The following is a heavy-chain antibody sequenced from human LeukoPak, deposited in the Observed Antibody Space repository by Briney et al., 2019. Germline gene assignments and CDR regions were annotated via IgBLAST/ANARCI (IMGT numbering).Heavy chain of an antibody. CDR1: GGSLSSYY. CDR3: ARDRVAAAGKGLYYYYGMDV. CDR2: IYYSGST. D-gene: IGHD6-13*01. V-gene: IGHV4-59*01. Sequence: SETLSLTRPVSGGSLSSYYWSWLRQPPGRGLEWMGYIYYSGSTNYNPSLKSRVTISVDTSKNQFSLKLSSVTAADTAVYYCARDRVAAAGKGLYYYYGMDVWGQGTTVTVSS. J-gene: IGHJ6*02.